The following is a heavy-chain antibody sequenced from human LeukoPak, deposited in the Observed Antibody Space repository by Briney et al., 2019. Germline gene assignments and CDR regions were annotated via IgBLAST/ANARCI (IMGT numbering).Heavy chain of an antibody. CDR1: GFTFDDYA. CDR3: ARVEEYYFDY. Sequence: GGSLRLSCAASGFTFDDYAMHWVRQAPGRGLEWVSGISWNSGSIGYADSVKGRFTISRDNAKNSLYLQMNSLRAEDTAVYYCARVEEYYFDYWGQGTLVTVSS. V-gene: IGHV3-9*01. CDR2: ISWNSGSI. J-gene: IGHJ4*02.